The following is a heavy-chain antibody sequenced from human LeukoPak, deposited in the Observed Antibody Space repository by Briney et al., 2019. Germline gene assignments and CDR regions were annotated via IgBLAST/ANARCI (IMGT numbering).Heavy chain of an antibody. D-gene: IGHD1-26*01. V-gene: IGHV3-21*01. Sequence: GGSLRLFCAASGFSFRTYSMNWVRQAPGKGLEWVSSINSDSIWIYYADSVRGRFIIFTDNTRNALYLQMNSRAVEDTAVYYCARDAGGRTQREGWFDPWGQGTLVTVSS. CDR1: GFSFRTYS. CDR3: ARDAGGRTQREGWFDP. CDR2: INSDSIWI. J-gene: IGHJ5*02.